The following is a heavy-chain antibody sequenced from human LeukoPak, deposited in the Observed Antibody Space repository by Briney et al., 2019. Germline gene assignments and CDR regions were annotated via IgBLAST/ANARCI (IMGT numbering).Heavy chain of an antibody. CDR3: AKVSRIWGANRKPSYIAAAGCFDY. CDR1: GFTFSSYA. CDR2: ISGSGGST. J-gene: IGHJ4*02. Sequence: PGGSLRLSCAASGFTFSSYAMSWVRQAPGKGLEWVSAISGSGGSTYYADSVKGRFTISRDNSKNTLYLQMNSLRAEDTAVYYCAKVSRIWGANRKPSYIAAAGCFDYWGQGTLVTVSS. D-gene: IGHD6-13*01. V-gene: IGHV3-23*01.